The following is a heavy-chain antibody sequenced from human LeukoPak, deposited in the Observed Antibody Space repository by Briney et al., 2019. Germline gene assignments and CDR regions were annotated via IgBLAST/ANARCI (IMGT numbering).Heavy chain of an antibody. CDR3: ARGENFVNIGDPEYYFGMDV. J-gene: IGHJ6*02. CDR2: INPSGGST. Sequence: ASVKVSCKASGYTFTSYYMHWVRQAPGQGLEWMGIINPSGGSTSYAQKFQGRVTMTRDTSTSTVYMELSSLRSEDTAVYYCARGENFVNIGDPEYYFGMDVWGQGATVTVSS. CDR1: GYTFTSYY. V-gene: IGHV1-46*01. D-gene: IGHD4-17*01.